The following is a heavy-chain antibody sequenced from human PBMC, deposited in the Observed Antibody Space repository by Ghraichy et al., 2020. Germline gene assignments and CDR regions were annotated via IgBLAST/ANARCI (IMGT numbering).Heavy chain of an antibody. CDR3: AKGIAAGTSTIAYYYNGMDV. D-gene: IGHD6-13*01. J-gene: IGHJ6*02. Sequence: GGSLRLSCAASGFSFSTYAMSWVRQAPGRGLEWVSGISGSGGSTYYVDSVKGRFTVSRDNSKNTLFLQMNILRAEDTAEYYCAKGIAAGTSTIAYYYNGMDVWGQGTTVTVSS. V-gene: IGHV3-23*01. CDR1: GFSFSTYA. CDR2: ISGSGGST.